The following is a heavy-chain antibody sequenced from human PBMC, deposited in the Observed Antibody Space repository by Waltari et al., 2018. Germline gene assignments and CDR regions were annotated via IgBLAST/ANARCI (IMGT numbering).Heavy chain of an antibody. CDR1: GESFNNYY. CDR2: TDHRGPT. CDR3: ARHRRGSNGIDY. D-gene: IGHD7-27*01. J-gene: IGHJ4*02. Sequence: QVQLQQWGAGLLKPSETLSLTCGYYGESFNNYYWIWVRQPPGKGLEWIGETDHRGPTKYNPSLASRVTISLDTSKSQCSLSLRSVIAADAAMYYCARHRRGSNGIDYWGQGTLVTVSS. V-gene: IGHV4-34*01.